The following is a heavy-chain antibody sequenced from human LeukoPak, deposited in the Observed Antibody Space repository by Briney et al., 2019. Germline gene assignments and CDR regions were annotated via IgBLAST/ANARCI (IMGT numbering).Heavy chain of an antibody. CDR2: IKSDGSYT. V-gene: IGHV3-74*01. Sequence: GESLKISCEASGFTFSAYAMTWVRQAPGKGLVWVARIKSDGSYTGYADSVKGRFTISRDNAKNTLYLQMNSLRVEDTAVYYCARDPHSGYDNWFDRWGQGTLVTVSS. CDR3: ARDPHSGYDNWFDR. D-gene: IGHD5-12*01. CDR1: GFTFSAYA. J-gene: IGHJ5*02.